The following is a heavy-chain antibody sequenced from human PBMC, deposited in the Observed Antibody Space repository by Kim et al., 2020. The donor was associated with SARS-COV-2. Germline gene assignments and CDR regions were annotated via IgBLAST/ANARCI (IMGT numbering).Heavy chain of an antibody. CDR1: EFSFSYYS. V-gene: IGHV3-21*01. Sequence: GGSLRLSCAASEFSFSYYSMNWVRQAPGKGLEWVSLISSSSDYIYYADSVKGRFTISRDNAKNSLYLQMNSLRAEDTALYYCTREPAERTCYLDLWCGGT. CDR2: ISSSSDYI. J-gene: IGHJ2*01. CDR3: TREPAERTCYLDL.